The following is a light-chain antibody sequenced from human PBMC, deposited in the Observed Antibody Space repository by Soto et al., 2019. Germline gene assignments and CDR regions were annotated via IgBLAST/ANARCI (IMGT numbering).Light chain of an antibody. J-gene: IGKJ1*01. CDR3: QHYDNWPPWT. Sequence: EIVLTQSPATLSVSPGERATLSCRASQSVSNNLAWYQQKPGQAPRLLIYGASTRATGVPARLSGSGSGAEFTLTISSLLSEDFAVYYCQHYDNWPPWTFGQGTKVDIK. V-gene: IGKV3-15*01. CDR1: QSVSNN. CDR2: GAS.